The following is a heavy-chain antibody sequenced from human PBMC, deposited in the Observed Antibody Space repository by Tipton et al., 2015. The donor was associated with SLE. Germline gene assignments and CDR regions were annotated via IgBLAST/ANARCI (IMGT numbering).Heavy chain of an antibody. J-gene: IGHJ4*02. D-gene: IGHD6-19*01. CDR2: IIPILCIA. CDR3: ARSGYSSGWYSDY. Sequence: QLVQSGAEVKRPGSSVKVSCKASGGTFSSYTISWVRQAPGQGLEWMGRIIPILCIANYAQKFQGRVTITADKSTSTAYMELSSLKASDTAMYYCARSGYSSGWYSDYWGQGTLVTVSS. V-gene: IGHV1-69*09. CDR1: GGTFSSYT.